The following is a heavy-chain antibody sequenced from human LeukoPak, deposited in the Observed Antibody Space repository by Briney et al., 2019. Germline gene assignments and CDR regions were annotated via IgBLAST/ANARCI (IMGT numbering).Heavy chain of an antibody. V-gene: IGHV4-34*01. J-gene: IGHJ6*02. CDR3: ARGDGGVDYCYGMDV. CDR1: GGSFSGYY. CDR2: INQRGST. D-gene: IGHD5-24*01. Sequence: SESLSLTFAVYGGSFSGYYWSSIRQPPGKGLELIEEINQRGSTNYNPSLKSRVTISADTSKSQFSLKLSSVTAADTAVYYCARGDGGVDYCYGMDVWGQGTTVTVSS.